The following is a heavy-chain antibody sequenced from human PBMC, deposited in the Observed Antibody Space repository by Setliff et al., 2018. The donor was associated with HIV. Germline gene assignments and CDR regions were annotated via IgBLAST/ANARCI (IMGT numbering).Heavy chain of an antibody. CDR3: ARLDTIMLYSDC. D-gene: IGHD3-16*01. Sequence: PTETLSLTCTVSHYSINSEYYWGWFRQPPGKGLEYIGSIYQSGSTYCSPSLRSRVSMSIGTSKDQFSLRLKSLTASDTAVYYCARLDTIMLYSDCWGQGTLVTVSS. CDR2: IYQSGST. CDR1: HYSINSEYY. V-gene: IGHV4-38-2*02. J-gene: IGHJ4*02.